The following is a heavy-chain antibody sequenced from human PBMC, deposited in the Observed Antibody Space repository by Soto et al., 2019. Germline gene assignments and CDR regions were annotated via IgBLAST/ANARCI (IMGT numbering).Heavy chain of an antibody. CDR1: GGYFLDDY. CDR3: ARDLTKVYLKNRYYDLEI. Sequence: QVQLQQWGAGLLKPSETLSLTCGVYGGYFLDDYWSWIRQSPGKGLEWIGEIKRSGNHYYNPSLGSRVSTSIDLFNNQSYLSLSSLTYADTAVYYCARDLTKVYLKNRYYDLEIWSQGTMVNVSS. CDR2: IKRSGNH. J-gene: IGHJ3*02. D-gene: IGHD3-16*01. V-gene: IGHV4-34*01.